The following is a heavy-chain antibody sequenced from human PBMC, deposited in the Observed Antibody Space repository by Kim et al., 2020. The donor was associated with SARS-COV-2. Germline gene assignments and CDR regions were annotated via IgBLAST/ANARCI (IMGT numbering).Heavy chain of an antibody. J-gene: IGHJ4*02. V-gene: IGHV3-33*05. D-gene: IGHD6-13*01. Sequence: GGSLRLSCAASGFTFSSYGMHWVRQAPGKGLEWVAVISYDGSNKYYADSVKGRFTISRDNSKNTLYLQMNSLRAEDTAVYYCARGVSRSPLDYWGQGTLVTVSS. CDR1: GFTFSSYG. CDR2: ISYDGSNK. CDR3: ARGVSRSPLDY.